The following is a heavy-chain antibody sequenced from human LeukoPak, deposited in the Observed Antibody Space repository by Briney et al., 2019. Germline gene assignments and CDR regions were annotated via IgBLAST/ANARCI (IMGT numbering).Heavy chain of an antibody. D-gene: IGHD3-10*01. CDR3: ASNFQSYHFDY. V-gene: IGHV1-69*06. Sequence: GASVKVSCKAPGGTFSSYAISWVRQAPGQGLEWMGGIIPIFGTANYAQKFQGRVTITADKSTSTAYMELSSLRSEDTAVYYCASNFQSYHFDYWGQGTLVTVSS. J-gene: IGHJ4*02. CDR1: GGTFSSYA. CDR2: IIPIFGTA.